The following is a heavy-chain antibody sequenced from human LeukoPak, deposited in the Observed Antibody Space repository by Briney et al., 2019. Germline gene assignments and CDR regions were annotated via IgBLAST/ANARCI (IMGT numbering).Heavy chain of an antibody. J-gene: IGHJ3*02. CDR2: INWNGGST. CDR1: GFPFDDYG. Sequence: GGSLRLSCAASGFPFDDYGMNWVRQVPGKGLEWVSGINWNGGSTGYADSVKGRFTISRDNAKNSLYLQMNSLRAEDTASYYCARDIVLIAVAVRGSFDIWGQGTMVTVSS. D-gene: IGHD6-19*01. CDR3: ARDIVLIAVAVRGSFDI. V-gene: IGHV3-20*04.